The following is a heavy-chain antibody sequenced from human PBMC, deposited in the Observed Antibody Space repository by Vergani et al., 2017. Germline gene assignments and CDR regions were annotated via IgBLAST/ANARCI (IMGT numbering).Heavy chain of an antibody. CDR1: GGTFSSYA. CDR3: AREREDIVVVPAADYYYYYYMDV. CDR2: IIPILGIA. D-gene: IGHD2-2*01. V-gene: IGHV1-69*04. J-gene: IGHJ6*03. Sequence: QVQLVQSGAAVKQPGSSVKVSCKASGGTFSSYAISWVRQAPGQGLEWMGRIIPILGIANYAQKFQGRVTISADKSTSTAYMDLSSLRSEDTDVYDCAREREDIVVVPAADYYYYYYMDVWGKGTTVTVSS.